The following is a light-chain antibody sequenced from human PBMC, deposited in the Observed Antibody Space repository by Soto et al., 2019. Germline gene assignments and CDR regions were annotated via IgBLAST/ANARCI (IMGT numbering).Light chain of an antibody. CDR2: RVS. J-gene: IGKJ1*01. CDR1: QSLVHGDGNTY. V-gene: IGKV2-30*02. CDR3: MQGTYRRP. Sequence: DIVMPQSPLSLPVTLVQPASISCRSSQSLVHGDGNTYLNWYLQRPGQAPSRLIYRVSNRDSGVPDGFSGSGSGTEFTLKISSVEAEDVSVYYCMQGTYRRPFGQGTKVEIK.